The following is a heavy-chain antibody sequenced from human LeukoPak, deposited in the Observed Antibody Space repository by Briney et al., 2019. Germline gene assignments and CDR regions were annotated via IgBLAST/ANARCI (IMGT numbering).Heavy chain of an antibody. Sequence: ASVKVSCKASGYTFTGYYMHWVRQAPGQGLEWMGWINPNSGGTNYAQKLQGRVTMTTDTSTSTAYMELRSLRSDDTAVYYCARAGIDYGDYLGINYWGQGTLVTVSS. CDR3: ARAGIDYGDYLGINY. J-gene: IGHJ4*02. D-gene: IGHD4-17*01. V-gene: IGHV1-2*02. CDR2: INPNSGGT. CDR1: GYTFTGYY.